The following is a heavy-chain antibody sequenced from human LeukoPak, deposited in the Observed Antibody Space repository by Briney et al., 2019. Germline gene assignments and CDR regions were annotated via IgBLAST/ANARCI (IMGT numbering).Heavy chain of an antibody. D-gene: IGHD6-25*01. CDR2: ISAYNGNT. CDR1: GGTFSSYA. J-gene: IGHJ6*02. CDR3: AREGTYSATYQEHDYYYGMDV. V-gene: IGHV1-18*01. Sequence: GSSVKVSCTASGGTFSSYAISWVRQAPGQGLEWMGWISAYNGNTNYAQKLQGRVTMTTDTSTSTAYMELRSLRSDDTAVYYCAREGTYSATYQEHDYYYGMDVWGQGTTVTVSS.